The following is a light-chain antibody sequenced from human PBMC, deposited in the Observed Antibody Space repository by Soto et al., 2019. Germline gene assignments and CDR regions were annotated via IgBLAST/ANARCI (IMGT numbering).Light chain of an antibody. J-gene: IGKJ4*01. CDR3: QQYGTSPLT. CDR1: QRVDSSH. V-gene: IGKV3-20*01. CDR2: GAS. Sequence: IVLTQSPGTLSLSPGERSTLSCRASQRVDSSHLAWYQQKPGQAPRLLIYGASSRASGRPDRFSGSGSGTDFTLTISRLEPEDFAVYYCQQYGTSPLTFGGGTKVDIK.